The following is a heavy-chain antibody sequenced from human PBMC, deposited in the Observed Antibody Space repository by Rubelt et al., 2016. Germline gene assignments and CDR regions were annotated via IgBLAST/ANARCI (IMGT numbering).Heavy chain of an antibody. J-gene: IGHJ4*01. CDR3: TKGREGSDPGVRKLDY. V-gene: IGHV3-NL1*01. CDR1: GFTFSSYG. D-gene: IGHD1-14*01. CDR2: INSDGSST. Sequence: GGGVAQPGGSLRLSCAASGFTFSSYGMHWVRQAPGKGLLWVSRINSDGSSTTYADSVKGRFTISRDTPKNTLYLQINSLRPEDTAVYFCTKGREGSDPGVRKLDYWGRGTLVTVS.